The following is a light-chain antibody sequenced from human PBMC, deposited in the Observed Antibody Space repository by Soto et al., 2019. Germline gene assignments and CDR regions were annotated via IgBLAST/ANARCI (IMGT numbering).Light chain of an antibody. CDR2: NNN. Sequence: QSMLTQPPSASGTPGQRVTISCSGSSTNIESNTVNWYQQLPGTAPKLLIYNNNQRPSGVPARISGSKSGTSASLAIGGLQSEDEADYYCAAWDDSLNGFYVFGTGTKVTVL. V-gene: IGLV1-44*01. J-gene: IGLJ1*01. CDR1: STNIESNT. CDR3: AAWDDSLNGFYV.